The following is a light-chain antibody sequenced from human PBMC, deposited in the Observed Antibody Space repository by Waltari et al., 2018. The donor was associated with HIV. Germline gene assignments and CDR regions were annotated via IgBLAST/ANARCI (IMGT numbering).Light chain of an antibody. CDR3: VLYMGSGNML. CDR1: SGSVSHTNY. Sequence: QTVVTQEPSFSVSPGETVTLTCGLRSGSVSHTNYPSWYQQTPGQAPRTLIYSTSSRSSGVPDRFSGSMIGNKAALTITGAQADDECDYYCVLYMGSGNMLFGGETKLAVL. CDR2: STS. V-gene: IGLV8-61*01. J-gene: IGLJ3*02.